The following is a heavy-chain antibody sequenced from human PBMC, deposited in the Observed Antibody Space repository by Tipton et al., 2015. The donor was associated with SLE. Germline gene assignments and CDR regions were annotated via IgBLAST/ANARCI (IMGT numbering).Heavy chain of an antibody. CDR2: IKKDGSQK. Sequence: SLRLSCAASGFTFSNYWMTWVRQAPGKGLEWVANIKKDGSQKFYVDSVKGRFTISRDNAKKSLSLQMNSLRAEDTAVYYCVGGNFNYEDAVDVWGQGTTVTVSS. V-gene: IGHV3-7*04. J-gene: IGHJ3*01. D-gene: IGHD1-7*01. CDR1: GFTFSNYW. CDR3: VGGNFNYEDAVDV.